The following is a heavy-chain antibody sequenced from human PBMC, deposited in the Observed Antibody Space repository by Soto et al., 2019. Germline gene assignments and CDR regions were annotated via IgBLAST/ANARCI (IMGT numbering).Heavy chain of an antibody. V-gene: IGHV1-18*01. CDR2: ITPNNGYT. D-gene: IGHD3-3*01. J-gene: IGHJ5*02. Sequence: QLQLMQSGGEAKNPGASVKVSCEASGYSFSTYAISWLRQAPGQGLEWMGLITPNNGYTNYAPKFQGRLILTTDIPSSTAYVELTNLRYDDTAMYYCATSYDSGFDPWGQGTLVSVS. CDR3: ATSYDSGFDP. CDR1: GYSFSTYA.